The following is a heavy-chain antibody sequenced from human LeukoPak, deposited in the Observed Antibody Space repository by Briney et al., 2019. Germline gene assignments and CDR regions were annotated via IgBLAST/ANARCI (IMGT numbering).Heavy chain of an antibody. D-gene: IGHD6-19*01. CDR2: MNPNSGNT. V-gene: IGHV1-8*01. J-gene: IGHJ4*02. CDR1: GYTFTSYD. Sequence: GASVKVSCKASGYTFTSYDINWLRQATGQGLEWMGWMNPNSGNTGYAQKFQGRVTMTRNTSISTAYMELSSLRSEDTAVYYCARAHRIAVAGALGYWGQGTLVTVSS. CDR3: ARAHRIAVAGALGY.